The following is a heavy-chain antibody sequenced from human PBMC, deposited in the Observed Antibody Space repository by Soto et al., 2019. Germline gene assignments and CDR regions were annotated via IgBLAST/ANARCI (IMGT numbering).Heavy chain of an antibody. V-gene: IGHV3-74*01. CDR3: ARDPRHHDGAAAGIFYYYYGMDV. D-gene: IGHD6-13*01. CDR1: GFTFSSYW. CDR2: INSDGSST. J-gene: IGHJ6*02. Sequence: GGSLRLSCAASGFTFSSYWMHWVRQAPGKGLVWVSRINSDGSSTSYADSVKGRFTISRDNAKNTLYLQMNSLRAEDTAVYYCARDPRHHDGAAAGIFYYYYGMDVWGQGTTVTVSS.